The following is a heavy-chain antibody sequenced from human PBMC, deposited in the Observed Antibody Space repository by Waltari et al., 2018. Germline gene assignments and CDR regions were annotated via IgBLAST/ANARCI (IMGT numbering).Heavy chain of an antibody. J-gene: IGHJ3*01. CDR2: SYSGGST. Sequence: EVQLVESGGGLIQPGGSLRLSCAASGFTVSSNYMSWVRQAPGKGLEWVSVSYSGGSTYYADSVKGRFTISRDNAKNSLYLNLNSLRVEDSAVYYCARDRGYQQFDFWGQGTMVTVSS. V-gene: IGHV3-53*01. CDR3: ARDRGYQQFDF. CDR1: GFTVSSNY. D-gene: IGHD3-9*01.